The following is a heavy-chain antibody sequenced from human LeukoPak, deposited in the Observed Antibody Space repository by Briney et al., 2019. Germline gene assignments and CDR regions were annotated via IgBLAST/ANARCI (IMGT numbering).Heavy chain of an antibody. CDR2: IYYSGST. V-gene: IGHV4-39*07. D-gene: IGHD3-3*01. CDR3: ARDLIDYDFWSGYRSYNWFDP. CDR1: GGSISTSNYN. J-gene: IGHJ5*02. Sequence: SETLSLTCTVSGGSISTSNYNWGWIRQPPGKGLEWIGSIYYSGSTYYNPSLKSRVTISVDTSKNQFSLKLSSVTAADTAVYYCARDLIDYDFWSGYRSYNWFDPWGQGTLVTVSS.